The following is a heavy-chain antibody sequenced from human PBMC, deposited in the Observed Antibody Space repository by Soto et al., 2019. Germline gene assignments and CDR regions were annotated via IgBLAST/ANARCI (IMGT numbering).Heavy chain of an antibody. Sequence: SETLSLTCTFSGFSISSGGYYWSWIRQHPGKGLEWIGYIYYSGSTYYNPSLKSRVTISVDTSKNQFSLKLSSVTAADTAVYYCARDPRSGYDSSGYYYTGAFDIWGQGTMVTVSS. CDR2: IYYSGST. CDR3: ARDPRSGYDSSGYYYTGAFDI. V-gene: IGHV4-31*03. CDR1: GFSISSGGYY. J-gene: IGHJ3*02. D-gene: IGHD3-22*01.